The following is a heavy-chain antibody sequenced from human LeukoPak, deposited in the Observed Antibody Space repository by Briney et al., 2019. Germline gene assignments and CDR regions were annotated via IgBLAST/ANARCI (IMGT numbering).Heavy chain of an antibody. CDR2: TRYDGSNK. CDR1: GFTFSSYG. V-gene: IGHV3-30*02. Sequence: GGSLRLSCAASGFTFSSYGMHWVRQAPGKGLEWVAFTRYDGSNKYYADSVEGRFTISRDNSKNTLYLQMNSLKTEDTAVYYCTREVDGYDDYWGQGTLVTVSS. CDR3: TREVDGYDDY. J-gene: IGHJ4*02. D-gene: IGHD3-22*01.